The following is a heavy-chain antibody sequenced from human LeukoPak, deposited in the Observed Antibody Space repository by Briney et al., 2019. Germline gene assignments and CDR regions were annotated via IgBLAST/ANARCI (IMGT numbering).Heavy chain of an antibody. CDR3: ARERAQPLFYGMDV. D-gene: IGHD2-2*01. CDR1: GGSISSYY. Sequence: SETLSLTCTVSGGSISSYYWSWIRQPPGKGLEWIGYIYYSGSTNYNPSLKSRVTISVDTSKNQFSLKLSSVTAADTAAYYCARERAQPLFYGMDVWGQGTTVTVSS. J-gene: IGHJ6*02. V-gene: IGHV4-59*01. CDR2: IYYSGST.